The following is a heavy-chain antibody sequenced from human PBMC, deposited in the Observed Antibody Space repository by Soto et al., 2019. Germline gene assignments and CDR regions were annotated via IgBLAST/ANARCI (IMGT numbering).Heavy chain of an antibody. CDR1: GGSISSGDYY. CDR3: ARALPKGGYCSGGSCYAIDAFDI. Sequence: QVQLQESGPGLVKPSQTLSLTCTVSGGSISSGDYYWSWIRQPPGKGLEWIGYIYYSGSTYYNPSLKRRVTISVDTSKNQFSLKLSSVTAADTAVYYCARALPKGGYCSGGSCYAIDAFDIWGQGTMVTVSS. J-gene: IGHJ3*02. V-gene: IGHV4-30-4*01. CDR2: IYYSGST. D-gene: IGHD2-15*01.